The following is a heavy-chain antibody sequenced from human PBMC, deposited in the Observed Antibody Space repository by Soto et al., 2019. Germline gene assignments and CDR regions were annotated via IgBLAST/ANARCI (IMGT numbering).Heavy chain of an antibody. CDR1: GFTFSSYG. V-gene: IGHV3-33*01. CDR3: ARGAPVLRFLEWLSEMGHGMDV. D-gene: IGHD3-3*01. J-gene: IGHJ6*02. Sequence: ESGGGVVQPGRSLRLSCAASGFTFSSYGMHWVRQAPGKGLEWVAVIWYDGSNKYYADSMKGRFTISRDNSKNTLYLQMNSLRAEDTAVYYCARGAPVLRFLEWLSEMGHGMDVWGQGTTVTVSS. CDR2: IWYDGSNK.